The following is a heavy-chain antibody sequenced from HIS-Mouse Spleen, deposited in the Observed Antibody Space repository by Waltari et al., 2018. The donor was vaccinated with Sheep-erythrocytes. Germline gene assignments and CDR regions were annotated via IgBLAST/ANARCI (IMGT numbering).Heavy chain of an antibody. J-gene: IGHJ4*02. V-gene: IGHV5-51*01. D-gene: IGHD5-12*01. Sequence: EVQLVQSGAEVKKPGESLKISCKGSGYSFTSYWIGWVRQMPGKGLEWMGLIYPGEADTRYIPSYQGQVTISADKSRSTAYLQWSSLKASDTAMYFCARLFYVDIVATTLFDYWGQGTLVTVSS. CDR3: ARLFYVDIVATTLFDY. CDR1: GYSFTSYW. CDR2: IYPGEADT.